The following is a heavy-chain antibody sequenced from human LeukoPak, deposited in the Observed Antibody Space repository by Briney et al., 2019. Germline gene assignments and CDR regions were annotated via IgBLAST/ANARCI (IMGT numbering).Heavy chain of an antibody. J-gene: IGHJ3*02. V-gene: IGHV3-23*01. D-gene: IGHD1-26*01. Sequence: GGSLRLSCAASGFTFSSYAMSWVRQAPGKGLEWVSAISGSGGSTYYADSVKGRFTISRDNSKNTLYLQMNSLRAEDTAVYYCAIYSGSPLSAFDIWGQGTMVTVSS. CDR2: ISGSGGST. CDR3: AIYSGSPLSAFDI. CDR1: GFTFSSYA.